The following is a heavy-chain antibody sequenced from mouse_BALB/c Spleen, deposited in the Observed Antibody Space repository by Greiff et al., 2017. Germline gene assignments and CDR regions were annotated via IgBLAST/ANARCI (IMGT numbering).Heavy chain of an antibody. CDR3: ARSRYYDSYYYAMDY. CDR1: GFTFSSFG. CDR2: ISSGSSTI. V-gene: IGHV5-17*02. D-gene: IGHD2-4*01. J-gene: IGHJ4*01. Sequence: EVQVVESGGGLVQPGGSRKLSCAASGFTFSSFGMHWVRQAPEKGLEWVAYISSGSSTIYYADTVKGRFTISRDNPKNTLFLQMTSLRSEDTAMYYCARSRYYDSYYYAMDYWGQGTSVTVSS.